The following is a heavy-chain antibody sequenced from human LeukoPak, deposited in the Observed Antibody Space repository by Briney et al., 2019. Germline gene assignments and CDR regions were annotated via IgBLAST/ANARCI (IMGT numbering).Heavy chain of an antibody. Sequence: SETLSLTCAVYGGSFRGYYWSWIRQPPGKGLEWIGEINHSGSTYYNPSLKSRVTISVDTSKNQFSLKLSSVTAADTAVYYCARGGRIVAEGSYYYYMDVWGKGTTVTVSS. CDR3: ARGGRIVAEGSYYYYMDV. J-gene: IGHJ6*03. D-gene: IGHD2-15*01. V-gene: IGHV4-34*01. CDR2: INHSGST. CDR1: GGSFRGYY.